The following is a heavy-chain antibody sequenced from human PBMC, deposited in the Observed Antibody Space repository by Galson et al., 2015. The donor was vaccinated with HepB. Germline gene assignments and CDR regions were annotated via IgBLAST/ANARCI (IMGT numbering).Heavy chain of an antibody. Sequence: SVKVSCKASGYTFTSYYMHWVRQAPGQGLEWMGIINPSGGSTSYAQKFQGRVTMTRDTSTSTVYMELSSLRSEDTAVYYCARESSARNVVVPADFDYWGQGTLVTVSS. D-gene: IGHD2-2*01. J-gene: IGHJ4*02. CDR1: GYTFTSYY. V-gene: IGHV1-46*01. CDR3: ARESSARNVVVPADFDY. CDR2: INPSGGST.